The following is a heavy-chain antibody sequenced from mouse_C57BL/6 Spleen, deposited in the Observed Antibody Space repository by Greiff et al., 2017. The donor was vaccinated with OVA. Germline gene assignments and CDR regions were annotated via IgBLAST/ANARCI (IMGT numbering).Heavy chain of an antibody. D-gene: IGHD2-4*01. CDR2: INYDGSST. V-gene: IGHV5-16*01. Sequence: EVKLVESEGGLVQPGSSMKLSCTASGFTFRDYYMAWVRQVPEKGLEWVANINYDGSSTYYLDSLKSRFIISRDNAKNILYLQMSSLNSEDTATYYCARGSYDYGFDYWGQGTTLTVSS. CDR3: ARGSYDYGFDY. CDR1: GFTFRDYY. J-gene: IGHJ2*01.